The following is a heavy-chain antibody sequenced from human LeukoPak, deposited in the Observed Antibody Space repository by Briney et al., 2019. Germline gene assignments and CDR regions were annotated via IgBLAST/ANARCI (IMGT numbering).Heavy chain of an antibody. V-gene: IGHV1-69*06. CDR1: GGTFSSYA. D-gene: IGHD6-13*01. CDR3: ALPSWEGIAAAGTVTWFDP. J-gene: IGHJ5*02. CDR2: IIPIFGTA. Sequence: SVKVSCKASGGTFSSYAISGVRQAPGQGLEWMGRIIPIFGTANYAQKFQGRVTITADKSTSTAYMELSSLRSEDTAVYYCALPSWEGIAAAGTVTWFDPWGQGTLVTVSS.